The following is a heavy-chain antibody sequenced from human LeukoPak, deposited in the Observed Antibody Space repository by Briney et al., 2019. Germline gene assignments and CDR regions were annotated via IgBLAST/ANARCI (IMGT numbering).Heavy chain of an antibody. Sequence: SGTLSLTCAVSGGSISSSNWWSWIRPPPGKGLEWIGYIYYSGSTDYNPSLKSRVTISVETSKNQFSLKLSSVTAADTAVYFCAREDYYNSGGYYLDYWGQGTLVTVSS. J-gene: IGHJ4*02. CDR1: GGSISSSNW. CDR2: IYYSGST. D-gene: IGHD3-22*01. CDR3: AREDYYNSGGYYLDY. V-gene: IGHV4-59*08.